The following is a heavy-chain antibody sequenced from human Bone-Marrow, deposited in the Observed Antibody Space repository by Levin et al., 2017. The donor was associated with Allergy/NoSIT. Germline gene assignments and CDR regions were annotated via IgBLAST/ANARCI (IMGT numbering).Heavy chain of an antibody. CDR3: ARDNGNGDNYFGMDV. D-gene: IGHD1-20*01. V-gene: IGHV4-59*01. Sequence: SETLSLTCTVSGASISSYYWSWIRQPPGKGLEWIGYIYYNGNTNYNPSLKSRVTISLDTSKSQFSLNLSSVTAADTAVYYCARDNGNGDNYFGMDVWGQGTTVTVSS. CDR2: IYYNGNT. CDR1: GASISSYY. J-gene: IGHJ6*02.